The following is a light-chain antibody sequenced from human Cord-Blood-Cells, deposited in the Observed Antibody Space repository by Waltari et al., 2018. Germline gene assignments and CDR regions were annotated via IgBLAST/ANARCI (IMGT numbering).Light chain of an antibody. CDR1: SSDVGGYNY. CDR3: CSYAGSYTWV. CDR2: DVS. Sequence: QSALTQPRSVSGSPGQSLTIPCTGTSSDVGGYNYVSWYQQHPGKAPKLMIYDVSKRPSGVPDRFSGSKSGNTASLTISGLQAEDEADYYCCSYAGSYTWVFGGGTKLTVL. J-gene: IGLJ3*02. V-gene: IGLV2-11*01.